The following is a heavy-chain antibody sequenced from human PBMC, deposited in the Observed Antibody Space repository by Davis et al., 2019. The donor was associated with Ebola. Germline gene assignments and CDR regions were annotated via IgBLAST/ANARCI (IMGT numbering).Heavy chain of an antibody. J-gene: IGHJ4*02. Sequence: SVPVSCKASVYTFTSYGITWVRQAPGQGLEWMGWINLHKNNTNYAQNVQGRVTKTTDTSTTTAYMEVGSLRFDDTAVYYCARAQFPTTSDHWGQGTLVIVSS. D-gene: IGHD1-1*01. CDR3: ARAQFPTTSDH. CDR2: INLHKNNT. CDR1: VYTFTSYG. V-gene: IGHV1-18*04.